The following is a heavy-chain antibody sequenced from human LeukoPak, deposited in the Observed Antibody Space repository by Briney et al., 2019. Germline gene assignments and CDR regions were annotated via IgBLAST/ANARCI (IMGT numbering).Heavy chain of an antibody. CDR1: GFTFSSYW. CDR3: ARERRDIVVVVAATWFDP. J-gene: IGHJ5*02. D-gene: IGHD2-15*01. CDR2: IKQDGSEK. Sequence: GGSLRLSCAASGFTFSSYWMSWVRQAPGKGLEWVANIKQDGSEKYYVDSVKGRFTISRDNAKNSLYLQMNSLRAEGTAVYYCARERRDIVVVVAATWFDPWGQGTLVTVSS. V-gene: IGHV3-7*01.